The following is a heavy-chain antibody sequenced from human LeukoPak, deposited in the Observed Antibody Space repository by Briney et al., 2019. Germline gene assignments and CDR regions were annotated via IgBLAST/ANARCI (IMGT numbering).Heavy chain of an antibody. V-gene: IGHV4-39*07. CDR1: GGSISSSSYY. Sequence: SETLPLTCTVSGGSISSSSYYWGWVRQPPGKGLEWIGSINYSGSTYYNPSLKSRVTISIDTSKNQFSLRLSSVTAADTAVYYCARVRGRDAFDIWGQGTLVTVSS. J-gene: IGHJ3*02. CDR3: ARVRGRDAFDI. D-gene: IGHD3-10*01. CDR2: INYSGST.